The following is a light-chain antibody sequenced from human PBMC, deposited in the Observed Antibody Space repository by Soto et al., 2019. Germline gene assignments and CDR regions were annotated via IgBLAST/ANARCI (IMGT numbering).Light chain of an antibody. J-gene: IGKJ3*01. Sequence: DIQMTQSPSSLSASVGDRVTITCRARQSISSYLNWYQQKPGKAPKLLIYAASSLQSGVPSRLSGSGPGTDFNLTISSLQTEDFATYYCQQSYSTPLTFGPGTQVDIK. CDR3: QQSYSTPLT. V-gene: IGKV1-39*01. CDR2: AAS. CDR1: QSISSY.